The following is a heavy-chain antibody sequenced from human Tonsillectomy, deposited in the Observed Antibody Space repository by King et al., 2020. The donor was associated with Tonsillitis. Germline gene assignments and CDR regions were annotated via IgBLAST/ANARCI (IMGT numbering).Heavy chain of an antibody. D-gene: IGHD2-15*01. CDR1: GFTFSSYA. CDR3: ARDGGRYCSGGGCPALLDY. J-gene: IGHJ4*02. CDR2: ISYDGSNK. Sequence: VQLVESGGGVVQPGRSLRLSCAASGFTFSSYAMHWVRQAPGKGLEWVAVISYDGSNKYYADSVKGRFTISRDNSKNTLYLQMNSLRAEDTAVYYCARDGGRYCSGGGCPALLDYWGQGTLVTVSS. V-gene: IGHV3-30*04.